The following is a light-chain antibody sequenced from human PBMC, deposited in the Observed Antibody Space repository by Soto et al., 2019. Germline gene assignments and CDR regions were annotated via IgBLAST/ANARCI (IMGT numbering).Light chain of an antibody. J-gene: IGKJ5*01. CDR1: QSINSR. Sequence: DIQMAQSPSTLSASVGDRVTITCRASQSINSRLAWYQQKPGKAPKLLIQKASSLQSGVPSRFSGSGSGTEFTLTISSLQPDDFATYFCQQYNTASMSFGQGTRLEI. V-gene: IGKV1-5*03. CDR3: QQYNTASMS. CDR2: KAS.